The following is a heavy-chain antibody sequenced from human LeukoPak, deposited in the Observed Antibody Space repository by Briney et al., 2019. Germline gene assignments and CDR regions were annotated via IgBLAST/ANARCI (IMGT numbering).Heavy chain of an antibody. V-gene: IGHV4-59*02. CDR2: IYYTGT. CDR3: ASRKLGNDY. CDR1: GGSVSDYY. J-gene: IGHJ4*02. D-gene: IGHD7-27*01. Sequence: SETLSLTCSVSGGSVSDYYSSWIRQSPGKGLEWIGYIYYTGTSYNPSLKSRGTISADTCKNQFSLNRSSVSAADTAVYYCASRKLGNDYWGQGTLVTVSS.